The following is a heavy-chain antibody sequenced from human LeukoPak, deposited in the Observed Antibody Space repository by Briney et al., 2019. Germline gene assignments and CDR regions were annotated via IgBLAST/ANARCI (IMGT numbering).Heavy chain of an antibody. J-gene: IGHJ6*03. CDR1: GYSISSGYY. CDR3: ASLSYSSSWYEYYYYYMDV. Sequence: SETLSLTCTVSGYSISSGYYWGWIRQPPGKGLEWIGSIYHSGSTYYNPSLKSRVTISVDTSKNQFSLKLSSVTAADTAVYYCASLSYSSSWYEYYYYYMDVWGKGTTVTVSS. D-gene: IGHD6-13*01. CDR2: IYHSGST. V-gene: IGHV4-38-2*02.